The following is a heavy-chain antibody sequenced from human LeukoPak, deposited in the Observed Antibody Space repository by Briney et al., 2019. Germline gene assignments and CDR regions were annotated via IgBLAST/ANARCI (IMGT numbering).Heavy chain of an antibody. CDR1: GGSLSSSSYY. CDR3: ATLHYYDSSGYYYLDY. Sequence: PSETLSLTCTVSGGSLSSSSYYWGWIRQPPGKGLEWIGSIYYSGSTYYNPSLKSRVTISVDTSKNQFSLKLSSVTAADTAVYYCATLHYYDSSGYYYLDYWGQGTLVTVSS. V-gene: IGHV4-39*01. D-gene: IGHD3-22*01. CDR2: IYYSGST. J-gene: IGHJ4*02.